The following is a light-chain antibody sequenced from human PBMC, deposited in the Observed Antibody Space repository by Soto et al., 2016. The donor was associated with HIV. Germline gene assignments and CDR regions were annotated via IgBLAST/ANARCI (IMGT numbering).Light chain of an antibody. J-gene: IGKJ2*01. CDR3: QQYDTYPYT. Sequence: DIQMTQSPSTLSASVGDRVIITCRASQSIDTWLAWYQQKPGKAPKLLIYKASNLESGVPSRFSGSGSGTDFTLTITSLQPDDFASYFCQQYDTYPYTLAEGT. CDR2: KAS. CDR1: QSIDTW. V-gene: IGKV1-5*03.